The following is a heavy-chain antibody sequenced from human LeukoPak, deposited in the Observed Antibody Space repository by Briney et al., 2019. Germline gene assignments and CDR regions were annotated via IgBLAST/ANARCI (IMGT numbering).Heavy chain of an antibody. CDR2: IYYSGST. CDR3: ATQAYYYYCMDV. V-gene: IGHV4-39*01. CDR1: GGSISSSSYY. Sequence: SETLSLTCTVSGGSISSSSYYWGWIRQPPGKGLEWIGSIYYSGSTYYNPSLKSRVTISVDTSKNQFSLKLSSVTAADTAVYYCATQAYYYYCMDVWGKGTTVTVSS. J-gene: IGHJ6*03.